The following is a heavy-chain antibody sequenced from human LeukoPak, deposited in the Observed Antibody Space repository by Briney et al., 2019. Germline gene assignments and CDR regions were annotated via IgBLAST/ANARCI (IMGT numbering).Heavy chain of an antibody. V-gene: IGHV3-30-3*01. D-gene: IGHD1-26*01. J-gene: IGHJ3*02. CDR2: ISYDGSNK. Sequence: GGSLRLSCAASGFTFSSYAMHWVRQAPGKGLEWVAVISYDGSNKYYADSVKGRFTISRDNSKNTLYLQMNSLRAEDTAVYYCARDNRSYDAFDIWGQGTMVTVSS. CDR1: GFTFSSYA. CDR3: ARDNRSYDAFDI.